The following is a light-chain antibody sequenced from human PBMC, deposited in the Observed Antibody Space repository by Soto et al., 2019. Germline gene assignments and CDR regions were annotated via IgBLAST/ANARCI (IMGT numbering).Light chain of an antibody. CDR1: QDIGNY. Sequence: DVQMTQSPSSLSASVGGGVTITFRASQDIGNYLNWYQQRPGKAPKLLILDASSLDTGVPSRFSGSGSGTDFTFTISSLQSEDIATYYCQQYYNVPITFGQGTRLEIK. V-gene: IGKV1-33*01. CDR3: QQYYNVPIT. J-gene: IGKJ5*01. CDR2: DAS.